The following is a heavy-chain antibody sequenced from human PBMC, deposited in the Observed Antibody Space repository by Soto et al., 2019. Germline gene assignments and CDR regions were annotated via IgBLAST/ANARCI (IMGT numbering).Heavy chain of an antibody. CDR1: GYTFSTYG. CDR2: ISNDGSNK. CDR3: AKIRTSGTGDAFDI. V-gene: IGHV3-30*18. D-gene: IGHD3-3*01. Sequence: GGSLRLSCEASGYTFSTYGMYWVSQAPVKGLEWVAGISNDGSNKFYADSVRGRFSISRDNSQNTLYLQMNSLRAEDTAVYYCAKIRTSGTGDAFDIWGQGTMVTVSS. J-gene: IGHJ3*02.